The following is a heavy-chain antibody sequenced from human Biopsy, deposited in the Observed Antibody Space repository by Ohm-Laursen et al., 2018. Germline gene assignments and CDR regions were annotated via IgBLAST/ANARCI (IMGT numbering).Heavy chain of an antibody. Sequence: SVKVSCKASGDSFTSYAIGWVRQAPGQGLEWMGGIIPIPNVATYAQKFQGRITITTDESTSTAYMELSSLTSDDTAVYFCARGEGSSWFDPWGHGTLVTVSS. CDR2: IIPIPNVA. CDR1: GDSFTSYA. D-gene: IGHD1-26*01. V-gene: IGHV1-69*10. CDR3: ARGEGSSWFDP. J-gene: IGHJ5*02.